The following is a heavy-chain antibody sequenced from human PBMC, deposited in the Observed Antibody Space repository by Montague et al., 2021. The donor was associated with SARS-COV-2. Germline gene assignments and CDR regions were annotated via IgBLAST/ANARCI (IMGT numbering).Heavy chain of an antibody. CDR3: ARDSCDYSYYYGLDV. Sequence: TLSLTCTVSGGSISSYCYYWSRSPPGTGMERVGIGCKNSSGSTNYNLTRKIRVTISVDTSKNHLSLRLSSATAADTAVYYCARDSCDYSYYYGLDVWGQGTTVTVSS. CDR1: GGSISSYCYY. J-gene: IGHJ6*02. CDR2: KNSSGST. V-gene: IGHV4-61*02.